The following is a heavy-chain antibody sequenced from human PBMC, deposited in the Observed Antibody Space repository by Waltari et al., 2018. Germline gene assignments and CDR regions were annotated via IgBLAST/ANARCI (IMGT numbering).Heavy chain of an antibody. V-gene: IGHV1-3*01. Sequence: QSGAEVKKPGASVKVSCKASGYTFTSYAMHWVRQAPGQRLEWMGWINAGNGNTKYSQKFQGRVTITRDTSASTAYMELGSLRSEDTAVYYCARGTTMVRGVIASYYYYYGMDVWGQGTTVTVSS. CDR3: ARGTTMVRGVIASYYYYYGMDV. CDR2: INAGNGNT. J-gene: IGHJ6*02. D-gene: IGHD3-10*01. CDR1: GYTFTSYA.